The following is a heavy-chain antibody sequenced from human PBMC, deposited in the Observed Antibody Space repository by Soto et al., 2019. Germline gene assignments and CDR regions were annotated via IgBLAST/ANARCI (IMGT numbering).Heavy chain of an antibody. CDR3: VGGQYYFDY. Sequence: QVQLVESGGGVVQPGRSLRLSCAASGFPFTTYGMHWVREGPGKGLEWVAVISYDGSNRYYADSVKGRFTISRDNSTSTLYLQMNDLRPADTALYYCVGGQYYFDYRGQGSLVTVSS. D-gene: IGHD3-10*01. CDR1: GFPFTTYG. V-gene: IGHV3-30*03. J-gene: IGHJ4*02. CDR2: ISYDGSNR.